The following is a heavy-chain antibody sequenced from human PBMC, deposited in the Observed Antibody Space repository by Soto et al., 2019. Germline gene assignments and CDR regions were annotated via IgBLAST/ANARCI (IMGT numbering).Heavy chain of an antibody. J-gene: IGHJ4*02. D-gene: IGHD6-13*01. V-gene: IGHV3-30*03. CDR1: GFTFSSYG. CDR2: ISYDGSNT. CDR3: ASSSFDY. Sequence: QVQLVESGGGVVQPGRSLRLSCAASGFTFSSYGMHWVRQAPGKGLEWVAVISYDGSNTYYADSVKGRFTISRDNSKNTLYLQMNSLRAEDTAVYYCASSSFDYWGQGTLVTVSS.